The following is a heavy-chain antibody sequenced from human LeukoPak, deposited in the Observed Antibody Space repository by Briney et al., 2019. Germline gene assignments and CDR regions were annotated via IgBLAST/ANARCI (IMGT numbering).Heavy chain of an antibody. Sequence: GGSLRLSCAASGFTFSSYEMNWVRQAPGKGLEWVSYISSSGSTIYYADSVKGRFTISRDNAKNSLYLQMNSLRAEDTAVYYCARDRLPYYYDSSGFYSYHGMDVWGQGTTVTVSS. CDR3: ARDRLPYYYDSSGFYSYHGMDV. CDR2: ISSSGSTI. J-gene: IGHJ6*02. CDR1: GFTFSSYE. D-gene: IGHD3-22*01. V-gene: IGHV3-48*03.